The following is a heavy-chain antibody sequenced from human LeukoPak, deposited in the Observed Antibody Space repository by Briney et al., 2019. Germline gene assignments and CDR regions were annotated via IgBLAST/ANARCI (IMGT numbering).Heavy chain of an antibody. CDR3: ARQWRGYSYEIDY. J-gene: IGHJ4*02. Sequence: GGSLRLSCAASGFTFSSYAMHWVRQAPGKGLEWVAVISYDGSNKYYADSVKGRFTISRDNSKNTLYLQMNSLRAEDTAVYYCARQWRGYSYEIDYWGQGTLVTVSS. V-gene: IGHV3-30*04. CDR2: ISYDGSNK. D-gene: IGHD5-18*01. CDR1: GFTFSSYA.